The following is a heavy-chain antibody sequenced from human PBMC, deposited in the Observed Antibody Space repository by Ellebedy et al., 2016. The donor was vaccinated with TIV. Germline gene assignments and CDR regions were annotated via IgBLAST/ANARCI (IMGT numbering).Heavy chain of an antibody. V-gene: IGHV4-4*02. D-gene: IGHD6-19*01. CDR1: GGSISSSNW. Sequence: MPSETLSLTCAVSGGSISSSNWWLWSRQPPRTVLESVGDFHQSGSSTYNPSLKSRVTMSVDKSKNQFSLKLSSVTAADTAVYYCARVHSTGWNDAFDIWGQGKMVTVSS. J-gene: IGHJ3*02. CDR3: ARVHSTGWNDAFDI. CDR2: FHQSGSS.